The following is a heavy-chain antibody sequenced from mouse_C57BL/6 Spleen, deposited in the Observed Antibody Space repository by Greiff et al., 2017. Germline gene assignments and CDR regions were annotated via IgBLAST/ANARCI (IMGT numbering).Heavy chain of an antibody. V-gene: IGHV5-4*01. D-gene: IGHD2-10*02. Sequence: EVKVEESGGGLVKPGGSLKLSCAASGFTFSSYAMSWVRQTPEKRLEWVATISDGGSYTYYPDNVKGRFTISRDNAKNNLYLQMSHLKSEDTAMYYCARDHSITWFAYWGQGTLVTVSA. CDR2: ISDGGSYT. CDR3: ARDHSITWFAY. J-gene: IGHJ3*01. CDR1: GFTFSSYA.